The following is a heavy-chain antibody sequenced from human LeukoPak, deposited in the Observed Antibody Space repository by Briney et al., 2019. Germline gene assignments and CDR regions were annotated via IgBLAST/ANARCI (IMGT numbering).Heavy chain of an antibody. J-gene: IGHJ6*02. D-gene: IGHD3-16*01. V-gene: IGHV3-7*03. CDR1: GFIFSSYW. CDR2: INHNGNVN. Sequence: GGSLRLSCAASGFIFSSYWMNWARQAPGEGLEWVASINHNGNVNYYVDSVKGRFTISRDNAKNSLYLQMSNLRAEDTAVYFCARGGGLDVWGQGATVTVSS. CDR3: ARGGGLDV.